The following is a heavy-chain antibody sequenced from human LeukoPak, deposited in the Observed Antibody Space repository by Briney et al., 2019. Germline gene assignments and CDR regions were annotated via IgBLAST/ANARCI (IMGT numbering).Heavy chain of an antibody. J-gene: IGHJ4*02. CDR1: GFTVSSNY. CDR2: IYSGGST. Sequence: GGSLRLSCAASGFTVSSNYMSWVRQAPGKGLEWVSVIYSGGSTYYADSVKGRFTISRDNAKNSLYLQMNSLRAEDTAVYYCARDRITYFDYWGQGTLVTVSS. V-gene: IGHV3-53*01. CDR3: ARDRITYFDY. D-gene: IGHD5-24*01.